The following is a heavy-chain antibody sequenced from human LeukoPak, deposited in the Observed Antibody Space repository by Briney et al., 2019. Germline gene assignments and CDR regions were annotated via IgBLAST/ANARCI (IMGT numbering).Heavy chain of an antibody. D-gene: IGHD5-24*01. CDR3: ATALMEMATMGAFDI. CDR1: GYTLSNHA. CDR2: ISADNGNT. V-gene: IGHV1-18*04. J-gene: IGHJ3*02. Sequence: ASVKVSCKGSGYTLSNHAFSWVRQAPGQGLEWMGWISADNGNTNHAQKFQGRVSLTTDTSTSTAYMELSSLRSEDTAVYYCATALMEMATMGAFDIWGQGTMVTVSS.